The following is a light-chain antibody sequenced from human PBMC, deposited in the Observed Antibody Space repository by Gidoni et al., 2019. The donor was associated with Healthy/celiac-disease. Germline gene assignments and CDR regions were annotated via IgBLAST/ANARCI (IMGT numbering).Light chain of an antibody. CDR1: QSVLCSSINKNY. Sequence: DIVMIQSPDSLAVSLGECATINCRSSQSVLCSSINKNYLAWYQQKPGQPPKLLIYWASTREPGVPDRFSGSGSGTDFTLTISSLQAEDVAVYYLQQYYSAPFTFGPGTKVDIK. CDR3: QQYYSAPFT. J-gene: IGKJ3*01. CDR2: WAS. V-gene: IGKV4-1*01.